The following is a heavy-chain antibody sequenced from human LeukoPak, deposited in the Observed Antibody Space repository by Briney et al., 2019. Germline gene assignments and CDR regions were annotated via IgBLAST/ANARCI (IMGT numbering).Heavy chain of an antibody. CDR2: INHSGST. CDR3: ARASSGWHYYYYMDV. CDR1: GGSFSGYY. V-gene: IGHV4-34*01. Sequence: SETLSLTCAVYGGSFSGYYWSWIRQPPGKGLEWIGEINHSGSTNYNPSLKSRVTISVDTSKNQFSLKLSSVTAADTAVYYCARASSGWHYYYYMDVWGKGTTVTVSS. J-gene: IGHJ6*03. D-gene: IGHD6-19*01.